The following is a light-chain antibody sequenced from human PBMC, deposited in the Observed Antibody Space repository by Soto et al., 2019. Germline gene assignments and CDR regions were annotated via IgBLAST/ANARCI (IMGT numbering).Light chain of an antibody. CDR3: QQLNSYPHT. J-gene: IGKJ1*01. Sequence: IQLTQSPSSLSASVGDRVTITCRASQGISSYLAWYQQKPGKAPKLLIYAASTLQSGVPSRFSGSGSGTDFTLTISSLQPEDFATYYCQQLNSYPHTFGQGTKVDIK. V-gene: IGKV1-9*01. CDR1: QGISSY. CDR2: AAS.